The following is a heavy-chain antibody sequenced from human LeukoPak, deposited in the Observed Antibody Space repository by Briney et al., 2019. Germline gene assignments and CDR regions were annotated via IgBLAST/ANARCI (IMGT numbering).Heavy chain of an antibody. CDR2: INHSGGT. CDR3: ARERITTFGVVMAPFDY. J-gene: IGHJ4*02. Sequence: NPSETLSLTCAVYGVSFSGYYWSWIRQPPGKGLEWIGEINHSGGTNYKSSLKSRVTMSVDTSKNQFFLKLSSVNAADTAVYYCARERITTFGVVMAPFDYWGQGTLVTVSS. V-gene: IGHV4-34*01. D-gene: IGHD3-3*01. CDR1: GVSFSGYY.